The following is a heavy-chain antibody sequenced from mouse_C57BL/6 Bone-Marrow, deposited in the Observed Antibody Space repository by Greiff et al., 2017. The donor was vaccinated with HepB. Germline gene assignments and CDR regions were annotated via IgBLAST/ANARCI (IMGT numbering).Heavy chain of an antibody. J-gene: IGHJ2*01. V-gene: IGHV1-81*01. D-gene: IGHD2-4*01. CDR2: IYPRSGNT. CDR3: ARWGLRPFFDY. Sequence: QVQLKHSGAELARPGASVKLSCKASGYTFTSYGISWVKQRTGQGLEWIGEIYPRSGNTYYNEKFKGKATLTADKSSSTAYMELRSLTSEDSAVYFCARWGLRPFFDYWGQGTTLTVSS. CDR1: GYTFTSYG.